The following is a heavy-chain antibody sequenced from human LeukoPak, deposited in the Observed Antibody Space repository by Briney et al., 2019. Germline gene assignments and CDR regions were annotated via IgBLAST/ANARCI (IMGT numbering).Heavy chain of an antibody. CDR2: IYSGGST. CDR3: ARDRAAGNWGYDY. Sequence: PGGSLRLSCAASGFTVSSNYMSWVRQAPGKGLEWVSVIYSGGSTYYADSVKGRCTISRDNSKNTLYLQMNSLRAEDTAVYYCARDRAAGNWGYDYWGQGTLVTVSS. D-gene: IGHD6-13*01. J-gene: IGHJ4*02. CDR1: GFTVSSNY. V-gene: IGHV3-66*01.